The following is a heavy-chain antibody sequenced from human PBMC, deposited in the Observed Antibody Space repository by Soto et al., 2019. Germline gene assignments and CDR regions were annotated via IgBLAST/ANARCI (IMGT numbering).Heavy chain of an antibody. V-gene: IGHV3-48*01. CDR1: GFTFSSYS. Sequence: GSLRLSCAASGFTFSSYSMNWVRQAPGKGLEWVSYISSSSSTIYYADSVKGRFTISRDNAKNSLYLQMNSLRAEDTAVYYCARDLGYCSSTSCYFRNWFDPWGQGTLVTVSS. D-gene: IGHD2-2*01. J-gene: IGHJ5*02. CDR3: ARDLGYCSSTSCYFRNWFDP. CDR2: ISSSSSTI.